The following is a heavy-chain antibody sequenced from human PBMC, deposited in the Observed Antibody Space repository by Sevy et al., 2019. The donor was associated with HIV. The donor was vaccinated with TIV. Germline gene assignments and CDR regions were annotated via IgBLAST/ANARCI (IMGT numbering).Heavy chain of an antibody. J-gene: IGHJ2*01. CDR2: MNPNSGNT. Sequence: ASVKVSCQASGYTFDNYDINWVRQATGQGLEWMGWMNPNSGNTGYAEKFQGRVTMSRVSSIRTAYMELNGLTSGDTAVYYCTRGLSFTYAKRGDWLNWYFDVWGRGTLVTVSS. V-gene: IGHV1-8*01. D-gene: IGHD2-21*02. CDR3: TRGLSFTYAKRGDWLNWYFDV. CDR1: GYTFDNYD.